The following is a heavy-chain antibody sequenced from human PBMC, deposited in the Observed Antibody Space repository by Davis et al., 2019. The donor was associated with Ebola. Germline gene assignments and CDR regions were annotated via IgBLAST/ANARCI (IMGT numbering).Heavy chain of an antibody. Sequence: SVKVSCKAPGGTFSSYTISWVRQAPGQGLEWMGRIIPILGIANYAQKFQGRVTITADKSTSTAYMELSSLRSEDTAVYYCARWPPLRVWYYGMDVWGQGTTVTVSS. CDR1: GGTFSSYT. V-gene: IGHV1-69*02. J-gene: IGHJ6*02. CDR3: ARWPPLRVWYYGMDV. D-gene: IGHD2-21*01. CDR2: IIPILGIA.